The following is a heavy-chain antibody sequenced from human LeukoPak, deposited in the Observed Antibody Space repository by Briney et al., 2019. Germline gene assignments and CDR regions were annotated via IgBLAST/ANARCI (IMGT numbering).Heavy chain of an antibody. Sequence: SETLSLTCTVSGXSLSGYYWSWIRQPPGKGLEWIGNVYYSGTTNYNPSLKSRVTISVDTSKNQFSLKLTSVTAADTAVYYCARDGGIPYYFDFWGQGTLVTVSS. D-gene: IGHD3-16*01. CDR1: GXSLSGYY. CDR2: VYYSGTT. CDR3: ARDGGIPYYFDF. V-gene: IGHV4-59*01. J-gene: IGHJ4*02.